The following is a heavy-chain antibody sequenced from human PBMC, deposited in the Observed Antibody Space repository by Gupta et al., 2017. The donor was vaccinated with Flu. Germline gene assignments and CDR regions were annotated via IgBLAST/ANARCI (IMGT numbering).Heavy chain of an antibody. Sequence: QVQLQESGPGLVKPSETLSLTCTVSGDSISYYYWSWIRLPPGKRLEWIGYIYYSGSTNYNPSLKSRVTISVDTSKNQISLELSSVTAADTAVYYCARRYSSGWHGSRFDHWGQGTLVIVSS. V-gene: IGHV4-59*08. CDR1: GDSISYYY. CDR3: ARRYSSGWHGSRFDH. D-gene: IGHD6-19*01. CDR2: IYYSGST. J-gene: IGHJ4*02.